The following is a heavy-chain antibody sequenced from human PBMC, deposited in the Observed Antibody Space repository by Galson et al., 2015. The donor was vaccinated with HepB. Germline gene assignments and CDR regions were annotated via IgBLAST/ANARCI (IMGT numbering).Heavy chain of an antibody. CDR3: ATSGRIGWYDAYFDY. V-gene: IGHV3-21*05. J-gene: IGHJ4*02. CDR2: IGPRDTYI. CDR1: GFTFSSDG. D-gene: IGHD6-19*01. Sequence: SLRLSCAASGFTFSSDGMHWVRQAPGKGLEWVSYIGPRDTYIYYADSEQGRFTISRDNAKKELYLQMNSLRVEDAAVYYCATSGRIGWYDAYFDYWGQGTLVTVSS.